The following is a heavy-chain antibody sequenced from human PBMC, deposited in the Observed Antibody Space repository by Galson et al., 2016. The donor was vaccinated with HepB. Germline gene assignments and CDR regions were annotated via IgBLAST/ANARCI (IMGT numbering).Heavy chain of an antibody. CDR1: GFTFSNYV. CDR2: ISYHGSDK. Sequence: SLRLSCAASGFTFSNYVMHWVRQAPGTGLEWVAAISYHGSDKYYADSVKGRVTISRDNSNNTLYLQMTSLSPEDTAVYYCTRDKSFYYYGMDVWGQGTTVTGS. V-gene: IGHV3-30-3*01. J-gene: IGHJ6*02. CDR3: TRDKSFYYYGMDV.